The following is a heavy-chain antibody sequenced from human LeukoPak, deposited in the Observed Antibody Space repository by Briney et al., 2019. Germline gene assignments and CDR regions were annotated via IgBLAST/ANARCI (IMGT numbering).Heavy chain of an antibody. J-gene: IGHJ6*03. CDR2: IYTSGST. Sequence: SETLSLTCTVSGGSISSYYWSWIRQSVGKGLEWIGRIYTSGSTNYNPSLKSRVTMSVDTSKNQFSLKLSSVTAADTAVYYCARDLTYYDFWSGYYYYYMDVWGKGTTVTVSS. CDR1: GGSISSYY. D-gene: IGHD3-3*01. V-gene: IGHV4-4*07. CDR3: ARDLTYYDFWSGYYYYYMDV.